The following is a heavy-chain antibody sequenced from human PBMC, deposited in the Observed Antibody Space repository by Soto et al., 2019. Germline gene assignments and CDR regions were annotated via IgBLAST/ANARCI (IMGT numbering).Heavy chain of an antibody. CDR3: ATVSLMVRGGGYFDY. J-gene: IGHJ4*02. D-gene: IGHD3-10*01. V-gene: IGHV1-3*01. CDR1: GYTFTSYA. Sequence: QVQLVQSGAEGKKPGASVKVSCKASGYTFTSYAMHWVRQAPGQRLEWMGWINAGNGNTKYSQKFQGRVTITRDTSASTAYMELSSLRSEDTAVYYCATVSLMVRGGGYFDYWGQGTLVTVSS. CDR2: INAGNGNT.